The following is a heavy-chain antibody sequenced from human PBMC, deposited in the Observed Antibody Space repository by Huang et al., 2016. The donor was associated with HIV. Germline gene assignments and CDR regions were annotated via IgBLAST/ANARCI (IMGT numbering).Heavy chain of an antibody. D-gene: IGHD2-15*01. CDR1: GDSVSSSSSA. J-gene: IGHJ5*02. CDR2: TDYMDKWNN. V-gene: IGHV6-1*01. Sequence: QVQLQQSGPGLVRPSQTLSLTCAISGDSVSSSSSAWNWIRQSRSRGLEWLGRTDYMDKWNNDFAPSVITRMPINPHTSKTQFSRRLNSVTPDDTAVYYCARVRCSGGYCYGWFDTWCQGILVTVSS. CDR3: ARVRCSGGYCYGWFDT.